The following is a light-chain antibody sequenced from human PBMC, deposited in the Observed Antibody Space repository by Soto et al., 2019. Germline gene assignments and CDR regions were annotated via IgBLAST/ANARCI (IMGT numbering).Light chain of an antibody. V-gene: IGLV2-11*01. CDR3: CSDAGISTFVV. CDR1: SNDVGGYQY. Sequence: QSVLTQPRSVSGSPGQSVTISCTGYSNDVGGYQYVSWYQVHPGKAPKLMIYDVHKRPSGVPDRFSGSKSVYTASLTISGVQPDDEADYYCCSDAGISTFVVFGGGTKLTVL. J-gene: IGLJ2*01. CDR2: DVH.